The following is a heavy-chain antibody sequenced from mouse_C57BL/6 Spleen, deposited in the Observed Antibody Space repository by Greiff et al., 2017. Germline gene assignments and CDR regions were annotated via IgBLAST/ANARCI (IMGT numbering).Heavy chain of an antibody. CDR3: ARLGTTVGRYFDY. D-gene: IGHD1-1*01. Sequence: QVQLQQPGAELVKPGASVKLSCKASGYTFTSYWMHWVKQRPGQGLEWIGMIHPNSGSTNYNEKFKSKATLTVDKSSSTAYMQLSSLTSEDSAVYYCARLGTTVGRYFDYWGQGTTRTVSS. V-gene: IGHV1-64*01. CDR2: IHPNSGST. CDR1: GYTFTSYW. J-gene: IGHJ2*01.